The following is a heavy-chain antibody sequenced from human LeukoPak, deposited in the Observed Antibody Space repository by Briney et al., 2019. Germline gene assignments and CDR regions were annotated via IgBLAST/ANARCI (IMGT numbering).Heavy chain of an antibody. D-gene: IGHD1-26*01. Sequence: ASVKVSCKVSGYTLTELSMHWVRQAPGKGLEWMGGFDPEDGETIYAQKFQGRVTMTEDTSTDTAYMELSSLRSEDTAVYDCARTPRIVGAFDYWGQGTLVTVSS. CDR1: GYTLTELS. J-gene: IGHJ4*02. CDR2: FDPEDGET. V-gene: IGHV1-24*01. CDR3: ARTPRIVGAFDY.